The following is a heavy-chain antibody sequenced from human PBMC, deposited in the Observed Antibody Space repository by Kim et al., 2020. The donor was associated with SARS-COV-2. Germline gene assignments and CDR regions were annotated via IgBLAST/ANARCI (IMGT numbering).Heavy chain of an antibody. D-gene: IGHD4-17*01. Sequence: GGSLRLSCAASGFTFNIYSLNWVRQAPGKGLEWVASITHTGTYTYYTDSVKGRFTISRDNAKDSLFLQLDSLRAEDTAVYYCAREIYGDYGLDVWGQGTTVAVSS. CDR2: ITHTGTYT. CDR3: AREIYGDYGLDV. J-gene: IGHJ6*02. V-gene: IGHV3-21*01. CDR1: GFTFNIYS.